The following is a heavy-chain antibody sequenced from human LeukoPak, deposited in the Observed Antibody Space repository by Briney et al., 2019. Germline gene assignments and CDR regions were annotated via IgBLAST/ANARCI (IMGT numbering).Heavy chain of an antibody. CDR2: LYYTGRS. D-gene: IGHD3-16*02. J-gene: IGHJ4*02. V-gene: IGHV4-59*01. CDR3: AKLPVIREPFDS. CDR1: NGSISRYT. Sequence: KSSETLSLTCTVSNGSISRYTWSWIRQPPGKGLEWIAYLYYTGRSNYNPSLQSRVTISVDTSKNQLSLKVTSVTAADTAVYYCAKLPVIREPFDSWGRGTVVTVSS.